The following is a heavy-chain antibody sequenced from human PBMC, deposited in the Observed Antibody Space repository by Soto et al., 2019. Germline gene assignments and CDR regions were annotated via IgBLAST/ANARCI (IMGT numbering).Heavy chain of an antibody. Sequence: ASVKVSCKASGYTFTSYDINWVRQATGQGLEWMGWMNPNSGNTGYAQKFQGRVTMTRNTSISTAYMELSSLRSEDTAVYYCARGLAYYGSGSYSFFDYWGQGNLVTVS. D-gene: IGHD3-10*01. V-gene: IGHV1-8*01. CDR3: ARGLAYYGSGSYSFFDY. CDR2: MNPNSGNT. CDR1: GYTFTSYD. J-gene: IGHJ4*02.